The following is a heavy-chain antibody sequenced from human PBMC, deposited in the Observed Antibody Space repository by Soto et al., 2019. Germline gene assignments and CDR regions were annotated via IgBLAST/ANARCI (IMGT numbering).Heavy chain of an antibody. Sequence: SETLSLTCAVSCGSISSGGYSWSWIRQPPGKGLEWIGYIYHSGSTYYNPSLKSRVTISVDRSKNQFSLKLSSVTAADTAVYYCAVSGYSLLYYFDYWGQGTLVTVSS. J-gene: IGHJ4*02. CDR3: AVSGYSLLYYFDY. D-gene: IGHD3-22*01. V-gene: IGHV4-30-2*01. CDR1: CGSISSGGYS. CDR2: IYHSGST.